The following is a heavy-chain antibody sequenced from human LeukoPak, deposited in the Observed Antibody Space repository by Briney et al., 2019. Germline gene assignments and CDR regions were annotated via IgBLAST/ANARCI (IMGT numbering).Heavy chain of an antibody. CDR2: ISSSGSTI. D-gene: IGHD3-3*01. V-gene: IGHV3-48*01. J-gene: IGHJ6*04. CDR1: GFTFGSYS. Sequence: PGGSLRLSCAASGFTFGSYSMNWVRQAPGKGLEWVSYISSSGSTIYYADSVKGRFTISRDNAKNSVSLQMDGLRAEDTAVYHCVRESDVRSGPGIGRPLDVWGKGTTVTVSS. CDR3: VRESDVRSGPGIGRPLDV.